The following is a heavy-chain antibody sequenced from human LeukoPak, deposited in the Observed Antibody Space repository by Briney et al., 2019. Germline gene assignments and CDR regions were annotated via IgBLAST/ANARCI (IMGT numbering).Heavy chain of an antibody. CDR1: GFTFSSYG. V-gene: IGHV3-30*03. D-gene: IGHD2-15*01. J-gene: IGHJ4*02. CDR2: ISYDGRNK. CDR3: ARGRYCSGGSCYGYD. Sequence: GGSLRLSCAASGFTFSSYGIHWVRQAPGKGLEWVAVISYDGRNKHYADSVKGRFTISRDYSKNTLYLQMNSLRAEDTAVYYCARGRYCSGGSCYGYDWGQGTLVTVSS.